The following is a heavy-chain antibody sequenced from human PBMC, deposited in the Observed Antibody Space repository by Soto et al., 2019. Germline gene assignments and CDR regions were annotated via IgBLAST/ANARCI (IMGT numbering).Heavy chain of an antibody. CDR3: TGSGYYYSFRP. Sequence: PGGSLRLSCTASGFTFGDYAMSWFRQAPGKGLQCVGFIRSKAYGGTTEYAASVKGRFTISRDDSKSIAYLQMNSLKTEDTAVYYCTGSGYYYSFRPWGQGTLVTVSS. D-gene: IGHD3-22*01. V-gene: IGHV3-49*03. J-gene: IGHJ5*02. CDR1: GFTFGDYA. CDR2: IRSKAYGGTT.